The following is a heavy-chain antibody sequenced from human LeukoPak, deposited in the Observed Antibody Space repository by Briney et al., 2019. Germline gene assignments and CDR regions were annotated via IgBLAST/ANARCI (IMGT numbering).Heavy chain of an antibody. V-gene: IGHV3-43*02. CDR3: AKDGSGWRLSPAYFDY. Sequence: GGSLRLSCAASEFTFDDYAMHWVRQAPGKGLEWVSLISGDGGSTYYADSVKGRFTISRDNSKNSLYLQMNSLRTEDTALYYCAKDGSGWRLSPAYFDYWGQGTLVTVSS. D-gene: IGHD6-19*01. CDR1: EFTFDDYA. CDR2: ISGDGGST. J-gene: IGHJ4*02.